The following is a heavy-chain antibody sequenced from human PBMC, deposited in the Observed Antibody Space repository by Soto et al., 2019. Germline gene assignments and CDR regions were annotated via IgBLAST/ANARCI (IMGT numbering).Heavy chain of an antibody. CDR3: GRISSNGDYAY. CDR2: IYSGNT. Sequence: QVQLQESGPGVVKPSETLSLTCTISGGSISGYYWTWIRQSPGKGLEYIGYIYSGNTNYNPSLNKPHTISVDTSQTHSSQTMNSVTDAASAVYYCGRISSNGDYAYWGQCTLITVSS. D-gene: IGHD4-17*01. V-gene: IGHV4-59*08. J-gene: IGHJ4*02. CDR1: GGSISGYY.